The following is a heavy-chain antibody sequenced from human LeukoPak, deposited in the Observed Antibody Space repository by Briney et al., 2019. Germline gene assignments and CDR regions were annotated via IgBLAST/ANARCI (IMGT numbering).Heavy chain of an antibody. Sequence: KTGGSLRLSCAAPGFTSSSYALSWVRHAPGKGLEWVSTISSSSTYIYYADSVKGRITISRDNAKNSLSLQMSSLRAEDTAVYYCARDLSTGGASDYWGQGTLVTVSS. CDR2: ISSSSTYI. J-gene: IGHJ4*02. CDR1: GFTSSSYA. V-gene: IGHV3-21*01. CDR3: ARDLSTGGASDY. D-gene: IGHD3-16*01.